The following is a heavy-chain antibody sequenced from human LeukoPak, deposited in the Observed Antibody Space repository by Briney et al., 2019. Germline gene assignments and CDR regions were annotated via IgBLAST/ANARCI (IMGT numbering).Heavy chain of an antibody. D-gene: IGHD5-24*01. CDR1: GFTFSSYA. J-gene: IGHJ4*02. CDR2: ISGSGSST. V-gene: IGHV3-23*01. CDR3: AKRDGYNSKPLKD. Sequence: GGSLRLSCAASGFTFSSYAMSWVRQAPGKGLEWVSAISGSGSSTYYADSVKGRFTISRDNSKNPLYLQMNSLRAEDTALYYCAKRDGYNSKPLKDWGQGTLVTVSS.